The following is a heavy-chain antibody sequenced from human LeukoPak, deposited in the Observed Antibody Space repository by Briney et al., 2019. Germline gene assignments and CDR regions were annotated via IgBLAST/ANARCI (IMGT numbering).Heavy chain of an antibody. CDR1: GFTFSDYY. CDR3: ARAPYYYDSSGYEFDY. Sequence: GGSLRLSCAASGFTFSDYYMSWIRQAPGKGLEWVSYISSSGSTIYYADSVKGRFTISRDNAKNSLYLQMNSLRAEDTAVYYCARAPYYYDSSGYEFDYWGQGTLVTVSS. V-gene: IGHV3-11*04. J-gene: IGHJ4*02. CDR2: ISSSGSTI. D-gene: IGHD3-22*01.